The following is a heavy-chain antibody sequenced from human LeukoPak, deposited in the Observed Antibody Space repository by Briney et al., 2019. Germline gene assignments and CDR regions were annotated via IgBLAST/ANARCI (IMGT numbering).Heavy chain of an antibody. CDR1: GGSFSGYY. J-gene: IGHJ6*04. CDR2: INHSGST. CDR3: ARGYCSSTSCYRGYYYYYGMDV. Sequence: SETLSLTCAVYGGSFSGYYWSWIRQPPGKGLEWIGEINHSGSTNYNPSLKSRVTISVDTSKNQFSLKLSSVTAADTAVYYCARGYCSSTSCYRGYYYYYGMDVWGKGTTVTVSS. V-gene: IGHV4-34*01. D-gene: IGHD2-2*02.